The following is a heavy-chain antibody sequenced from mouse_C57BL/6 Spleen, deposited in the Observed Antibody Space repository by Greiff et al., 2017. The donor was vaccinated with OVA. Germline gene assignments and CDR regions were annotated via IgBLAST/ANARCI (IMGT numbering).Heavy chain of an antibody. CDR2: IDPSDSYT. D-gene: IGHD1-1*01. Sequence: QVQLQQPGAELVRPGTSVKLSCKASGYTFTSYWMHWVKQRPGQGLEWIGVIDPSDSYTNYNQKFKGKATLTVDTSSSTAYMQLSSLTSEDSAVYYCARSPLLLRARLDYWGQGTTLTVSS. V-gene: IGHV1-59*01. CDR3: ARSPLLLRARLDY. CDR1: GYTFTSYW. J-gene: IGHJ2*01.